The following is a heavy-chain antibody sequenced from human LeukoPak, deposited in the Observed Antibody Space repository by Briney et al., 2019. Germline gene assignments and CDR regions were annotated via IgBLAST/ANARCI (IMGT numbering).Heavy chain of an antibody. D-gene: IGHD3-10*01. Sequence: GGSLRLSCAASGFTFSGYWMMWIRQTPGKGLEWVANIHENGDAKYYVDSVKGRFTISRDNSMNSLFLHMSSLRAEDTAVYYCARLFVYGSGAEAFDYWGQGILVTVSS. J-gene: IGHJ4*02. V-gene: IGHV3-7*01. CDR1: GFTFSGYW. CDR3: ARLFVYGSGAEAFDY. CDR2: IHENGDAK.